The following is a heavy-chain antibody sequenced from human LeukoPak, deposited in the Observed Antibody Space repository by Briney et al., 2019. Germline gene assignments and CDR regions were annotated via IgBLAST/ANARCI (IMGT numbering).Heavy chain of an antibody. CDR3: ARHMVYYYDSSGHGFDV. CDR2: IYNSGST. J-gene: IGHJ3*01. CDR1: GGSISSYY. V-gene: IGHV4-4*07. Sequence: SETLPLTCTVSGGSISSYYWSWIRQPAGKGLEWIGRIYNSGSTNYNPSLKSRVTISVDTSKNQFSLKLSSVTAADTAVYYCARHMVYYYDSSGHGFDVWGQGTMVTVSS. D-gene: IGHD3-22*01.